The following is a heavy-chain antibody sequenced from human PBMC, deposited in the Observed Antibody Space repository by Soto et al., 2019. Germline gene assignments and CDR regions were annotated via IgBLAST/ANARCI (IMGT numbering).Heavy chain of an antibody. D-gene: IGHD6-13*01. CDR1: GGSISSGDYY. CDR2: IYYSGST. Sequence: PSETLSLTCTVSGGSISSGDYYWSWIRQPPGKGLEWIGYIYYSGSTYYNPSLKSRVTISVDTSKNQFSLKLSSVTAADTAVYYCARVNGIAAAGRLYYYYGMDVWGQGTTVTVSS. J-gene: IGHJ6*02. V-gene: IGHV4-30-4*01. CDR3: ARVNGIAAAGRLYYYYGMDV.